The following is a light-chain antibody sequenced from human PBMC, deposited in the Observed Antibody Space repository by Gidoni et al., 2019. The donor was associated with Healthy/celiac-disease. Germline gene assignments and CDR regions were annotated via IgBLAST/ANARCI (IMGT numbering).Light chain of an antibody. CDR2: GAS. Sequence: IVMTQSPAPLSVSPGEHATLSCRASQSVSSNLAWYQQKPGQAPRLLIYGASTRATGIPARFSGSGSGTEFTLTISSLQSEDFAVYYCQQYNNWPLTFGGGTKVEIK. J-gene: IGKJ4*01. CDR1: QSVSSN. CDR3: QQYNNWPLT. V-gene: IGKV3-15*01.